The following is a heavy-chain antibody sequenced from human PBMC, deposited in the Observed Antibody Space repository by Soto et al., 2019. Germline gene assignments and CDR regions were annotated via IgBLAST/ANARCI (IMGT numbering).Heavy chain of an antibody. Sequence: GGSLRLSCAASGFTFSSYAMSWVGQPPGKGLEGCSAISGSGGSTYYADSVKGRFTISRDNSKNTLYLQMNSLRAEDTAVYYFAKDSVYYYDSSGVGTSFDYWGQGTLVTVSS. CDR2: ISGSGGST. D-gene: IGHD3-22*01. CDR3: AKDSVYYYDSSGVGTSFDY. J-gene: IGHJ4*02. V-gene: IGHV3-23*01. CDR1: GFTFSSYA.